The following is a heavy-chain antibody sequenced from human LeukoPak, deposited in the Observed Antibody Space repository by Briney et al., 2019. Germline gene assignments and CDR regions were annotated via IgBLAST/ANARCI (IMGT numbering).Heavy chain of an antibody. CDR3: ARDGTPAY. V-gene: IGHV4-59*01. CDR2: IYYSGTS. CDR1: GGSISSYY. J-gene: IGHJ4*02. D-gene: IGHD6-13*01. Sequence: SETLSLTCTVSGGSISSYYWSWIRQPAGKGLEYIGYIYYSGTSNYNPSLKGRVTMSVDTSKNQFSLNLSSVTAADTAVYYCARDGTPAYWGQGTLVTVSS.